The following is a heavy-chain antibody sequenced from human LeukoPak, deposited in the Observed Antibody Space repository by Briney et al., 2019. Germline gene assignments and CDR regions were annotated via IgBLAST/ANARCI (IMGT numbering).Heavy chain of an antibody. D-gene: IGHD1-1*01. V-gene: IGHV3-74*01. Sequence: HPGGSLRLSCAASGFTFSTYWMHWVRQAPGKGLVWVSRINGDGSSANFADSVKGRFTISRDNAKNTLYLQMNSLRAEDTAVYYCARAPSGTGWYFDYWGQGTLVTVSS. CDR2: INGDGSSA. CDR1: GFTFSTYW. CDR3: ARAPSGTGWYFDY. J-gene: IGHJ4*02.